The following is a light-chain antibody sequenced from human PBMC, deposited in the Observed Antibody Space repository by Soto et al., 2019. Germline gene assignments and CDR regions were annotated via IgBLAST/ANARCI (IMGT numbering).Light chain of an antibody. V-gene: IGKV3-15*01. Sequence: EIVMTQSPATLSVSPGERATNSCRASQSVSSNLAWYQQKPGQAPRLLIYGASTRATDIPARFSGSGSGTEFTLTISSLQSEDFAVYYCQQYNNWPPMTFGQGTKVDIK. CDR3: QQYNNWPPMT. CDR2: GAS. J-gene: IGKJ1*01. CDR1: QSVSSN.